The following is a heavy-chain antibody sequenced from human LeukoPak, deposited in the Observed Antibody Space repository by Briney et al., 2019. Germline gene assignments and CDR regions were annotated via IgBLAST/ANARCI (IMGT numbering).Heavy chain of an antibody. Sequence: GASVKVSCKASGYTFTSYDINWVRQATGQGLEWMGWMNPNSGNTGYAQKSQGRVTMTRNTSISTAYMELSSLRSEDTAVYYCARARGPKVGEPVAIWGQGTLVTVSS. V-gene: IGHV1-8*01. CDR2: MNPNSGNT. CDR3: ARARGPKVGEPVAI. J-gene: IGHJ4*02. D-gene: IGHD3-16*01. CDR1: GYTFTSYD.